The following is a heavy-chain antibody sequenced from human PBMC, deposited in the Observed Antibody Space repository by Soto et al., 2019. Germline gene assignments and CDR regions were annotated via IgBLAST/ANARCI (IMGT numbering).Heavy chain of an antibody. D-gene: IGHD2-8*01. CDR3: ARVGIVLMVYAELDY. Sequence: GGSLRLSCAASGFTFSSYAMHWVRQAPGKGLEWVAVISYDGSNKYYADSVKGRFTISRDNSKNTLYLQMNSLRAEDTAVYYCARVGIVLMVYAELDYWGQGTLVTVSS. J-gene: IGHJ4*02. CDR1: GFTFSSYA. V-gene: IGHV3-30-3*01. CDR2: ISYDGSNK.